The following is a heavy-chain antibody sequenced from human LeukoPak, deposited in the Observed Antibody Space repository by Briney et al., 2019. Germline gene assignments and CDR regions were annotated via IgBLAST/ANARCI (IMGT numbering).Heavy chain of an antibody. J-gene: IGHJ4*02. CDR1: GGSFSGYY. Sequence: PSETLSLTCAVYGGSFSGYYWSWIRQPPGKGREWIGEINHSGSTNYNPSLKSRVTISVDTSKNQFSLKLSSVTAADTAVYYCARHRRGLYSGYDYWGQGTLVTVSS. CDR2: INHSGST. D-gene: IGHD5-12*01. CDR3: ARHRRGLYSGYDY. V-gene: IGHV4-34*01.